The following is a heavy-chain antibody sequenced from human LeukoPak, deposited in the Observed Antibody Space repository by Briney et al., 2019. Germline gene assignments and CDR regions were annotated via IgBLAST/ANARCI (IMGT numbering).Heavy chain of an antibody. CDR3: ARVYYSSSYDYWYFDL. CDR1: GYSISSGYY. J-gene: IGHJ2*01. D-gene: IGHD6-13*01. CDR2: IYHSGAT. Sequence: PSETLSLTCTVSGYSISSGYYWGWIRQSPEKGLEWIGSIYHSGATYYNPSLKSRVTISVDTSKNQFSLKVTSVTAADTAVYYCARVYYSSSYDYWYFDLWGRGTLVTVSS. V-gene: IGHV4-38-2*02.